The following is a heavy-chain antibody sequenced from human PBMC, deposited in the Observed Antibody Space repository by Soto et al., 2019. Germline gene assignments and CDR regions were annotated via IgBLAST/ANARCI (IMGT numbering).Heavy chain of an antibody. CDR2: ISSSSSTI. V-gene: IGHV3-48*02. J-gene: IGHJ6*02. CDR3: SPDSSRFYGMDV. CDR1: GFTFSSYS. Sequence: GGSLRLSCAASGFTFSSYSMNWVRQAPGKGLEWVSYISSSSSTIYYADSVKGRFTISRDNAKNSLYLQMNSLRDEDTAVYYCSPDSSRFYGMDVRGPGTTVTVS. D-gene: IGHD6-13*01.